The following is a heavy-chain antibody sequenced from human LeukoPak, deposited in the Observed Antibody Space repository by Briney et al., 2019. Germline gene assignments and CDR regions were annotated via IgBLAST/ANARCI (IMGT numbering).Heavy chain of an antibody. Sequence: SETLSLTCTVSGGSNSSSSYYWGWIRQPPGKGLEWIGSIYYSGSTYYNPSLKSRVTISVDTSKNQFSLKLSSVTAADTAVYYCASDIYSSIGWGQGTLVTVSS. CDR1: GGSNSSSSYY. D-gene: IGHD6-13*01. CDR2: IYYSGST. CDR3: ASDIYSSIG. V-gene: IGHV4-39*07. J-gene: IGHJ4*02.